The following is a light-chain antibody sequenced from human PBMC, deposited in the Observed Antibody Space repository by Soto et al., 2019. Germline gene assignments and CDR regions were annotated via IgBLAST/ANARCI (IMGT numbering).Light chain of an antibody. CDR2: DAS. V-gene: IGKV3-11*01. CDR3: QQRNDWVT. Sequence: EVALTQSPATLSLSPGERATLSCRASQSIRNYLAWYQQKPGQAPRLLIYDASNRATGIPARFSGSGSGTDFILTISSLEPEDSGVYYCQQRNDWVTFGGGTKVDIK. J-gene: IGKJ4*01. CDR1: QSIRNY.